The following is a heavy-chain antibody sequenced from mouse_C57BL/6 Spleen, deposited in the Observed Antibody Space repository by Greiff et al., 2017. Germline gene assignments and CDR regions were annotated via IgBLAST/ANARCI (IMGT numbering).Heavy chain of an antibody. D-gene: IGHD2-14*01. Sequence: ESGAELVRPGTSVKLSCKASGYTFTSYWMHWVKQRPGQGLEWIGVIDPSDSYTNYNQKFKGKATLTVDTSSSTAYMQLSSLTSEDSAVYYCARNYRRDYAMDYWGQGTSVTVSS. CDR3: ARNYRRDYAMDY. CDR2: IDPSDSYT. CDR1: GYTFTSYW. J-gene: IGHJ4*01. V-gene: IGHV1-59*01.